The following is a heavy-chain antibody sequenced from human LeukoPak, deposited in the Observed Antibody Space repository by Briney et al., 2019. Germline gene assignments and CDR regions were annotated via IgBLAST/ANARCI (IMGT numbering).Heavy chain of an antibody. CDR1: GGSISSSSYY. Sequence: SETLSLTCTVSGGSISSSSYYWGWIRQPPGKGLEWIGSIYYSGSTYYNPSLKSRVTISVDTSKNQFSLKLSSVTAADTAVYYCARERLPDAFDIWGQGTMVTVSS. J-gene: IGHJ3*02. CDR2: IYYSGST. V-gene: IGHV4-39*07. CDR3: ARERLPDAFDI.